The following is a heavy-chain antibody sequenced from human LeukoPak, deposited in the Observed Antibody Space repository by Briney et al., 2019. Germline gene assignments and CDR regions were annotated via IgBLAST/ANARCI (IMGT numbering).Heavy chain of an antibody. V-gene: IGHV1-46*01. CDR3: ARDPTNIVVVPAAEGGWFDP. Sequence: GASVKVSCKASGYTFTSYYMHWVRQAPGQGLEWMGIINPSGGSTSYAQKFQGRVTMTRDMSTSTVYMELSSLRSEDTAVYYCARDPTNIVVVPAAEGGWFDPWGQGTLVTVSS. CDR2: INPSGGST. J-gene: IGHJ5*02. D-gene: IGHD2-2*01. CDR1: GYTFTSYY.